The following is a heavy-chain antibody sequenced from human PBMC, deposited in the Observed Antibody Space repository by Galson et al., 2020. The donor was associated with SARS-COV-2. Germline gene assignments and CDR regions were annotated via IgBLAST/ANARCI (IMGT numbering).Heavy chain of an antibody. CDR3: AQARVSVGGVLLIPLGN. D-gene: IGHD3-16*01. CDR2: ITGSGVHT. V-gene: IGHV3-23*01. CDR1: GFTFNHYA. J-gene: IGHJ4*02. Sequence: GESLKISCAASGFTFNHYAMTWVRQGPGNGLEWVSSITGSGVHTYYADAIKGRFTISRDNSENTLYLQLNILTVEDTAVYFCAQARVSVGGVLLIPLGNWGQGALVTVSS.